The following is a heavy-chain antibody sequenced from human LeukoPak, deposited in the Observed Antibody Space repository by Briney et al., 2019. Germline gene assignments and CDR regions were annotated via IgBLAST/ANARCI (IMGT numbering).Heavy chain of an antibody. CDR3: AREVGLRSLGTEYYIDV. V-gene: IGHV3-7*01. Sequence: GGSLRLSCAASGFTFSNYWMTWVRQAPGKGLEWVANIKQDGVEKYYVASVKGRFTISRENTKNSLYLQINSLRAEDTAVYHCAREVGLRSLGTEYYIDVWGRGTAVTVSS. CDR1: GFTFSNYW. J-gene: IGHJ6*03. CDR2: IKQDGVEK. D-gene: IGHD3-3*01.